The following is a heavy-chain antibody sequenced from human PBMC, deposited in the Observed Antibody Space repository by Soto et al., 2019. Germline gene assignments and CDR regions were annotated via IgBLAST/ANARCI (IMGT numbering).Heavy chain of an antibody. V-gene: IGHV4-59*08. J-gene: IGHJ5*02. CDR3: ARHRYYPDWFDP. Sequence: SETLCLTCTVSGGSISSYYWSWIRQPPGKGLEWIGYIYYSGSTNYNPSLKSRVTISVDTSKNQFSLKLNSVTAADTALYYCARHRYYPDWFDPWGQGTLVTVSS. D-gene: IGHD3-10*01. CDR2: IYYSGST. CDR1: GGSISSYY.